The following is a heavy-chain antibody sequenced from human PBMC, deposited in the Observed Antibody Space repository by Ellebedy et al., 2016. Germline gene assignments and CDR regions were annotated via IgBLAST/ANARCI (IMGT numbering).Heavy chain of an antibody. Sequence: GESLKISCAASGFTFSSYGMHWVRQAPGKGPEWVAVISFDGSNKYYADSGKGRFTISRDSSKNTLYLQMNSLRPEDTAVYYCARGWGGNWNYHNPRDGIDYWGQGTLVTVSS. CDR1: GFTFSSYG. CDR2: ISFDGSNK. CDR3: ARGWGGNWNYHNPRDGIDY. J-gene: IGHJ4*02. D-gene: IGHD1-1*01. V-gene: IGHV3-30*03.